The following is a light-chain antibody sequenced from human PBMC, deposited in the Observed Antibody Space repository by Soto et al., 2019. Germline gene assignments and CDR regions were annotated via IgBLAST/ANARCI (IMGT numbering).Light chain of an antibody. Sequence: AIQMTQSPSSLSASVGDRVTITCRASQGIRNDLGWYQQKPGKDPKLLIYAASSLRSGGTSRFSGSGSGTNXXXXXXXXXXEDFAXXXXXQHYNYPPTFGQGTKVDIK. J-gene: IGKJ1*01. CDR2: AAS. CDR3: XQHYNYPPT. V-gene: IGKV1-6*01. CDR1: QGIRND.